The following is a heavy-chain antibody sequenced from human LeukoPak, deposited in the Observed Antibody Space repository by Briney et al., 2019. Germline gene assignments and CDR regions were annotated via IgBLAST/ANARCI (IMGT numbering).Heavy chain of an antibody. Sequence: SETLSLTCTVSGGSISSYYWTWIRQPPGKGLEWIGYIYYSGSTNYNPSLKSRVTISVDTSKNQFSLKLTSVTAADTAVYYCARGVDSGYFDYCGQGTLVTVSS. D-gene: IGHD1-26*01. CDR1: GGSISSYY. CDR2: IYYSGST. CDR3: ARGVDSGYFDY. J-gene: IGHJ4*02. V-gene: IGHV4-59*01.